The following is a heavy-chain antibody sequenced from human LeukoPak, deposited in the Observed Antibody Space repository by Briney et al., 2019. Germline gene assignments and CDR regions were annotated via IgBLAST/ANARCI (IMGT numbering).Heavy chain of an antibody. CDR2: IIPIFGTA. D-gene: IGHD3-3*01. CDR1: GGTFSSYA. Sequence: SVKVSCKASGGTFSSYAISWVRQAPGQGLEWMGGIIPIFGTANYAQKFQGRVTITADESTSTAYMELSSLRSEDTAVYYCAVARFLEWYLDYWGQGTLVTVSS. V-gene: IGHV1-69*01. J-gene: IGHJ4*02. CDR3: AVARFLEWYLDY.